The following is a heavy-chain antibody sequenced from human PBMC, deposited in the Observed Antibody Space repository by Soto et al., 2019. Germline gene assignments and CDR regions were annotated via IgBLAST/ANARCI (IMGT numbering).Heavy chain of an antibody. Sequence: QVQLVQSGAEVKKPGSSVKVFCKASGGTFSSYAISWVRQAPGQGLEWMGGIIPIFGTANYAQKFQGRVTITADESTSTAYMELSSLRSEDTAVYYCARMNGDYYDSSGYRGARGVAWGQGTLVTVSS. D-gene: IGHD3-22*01. CDR3: ARMNGDYYDSSGYRGARGVA. V-gene: IGHV1-69*12. CDR2: IIPIFGTA. J-gene: IGHJ5*02. CDR1: GGTFSSYA.